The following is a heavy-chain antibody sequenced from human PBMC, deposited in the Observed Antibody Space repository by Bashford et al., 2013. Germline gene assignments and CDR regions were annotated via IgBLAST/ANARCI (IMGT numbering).Heavy chain of an antibody. Sequence: WVRQMPGKGLEWMGIIYPGDSGSRYSPSFQGQVTISADKSISTAYLQWSSLKASDTAMYYCARSDRGANSYYYYAMDVWGQGTTVTVSS. CDR3: ARSDRGANSYYYYAMDV. J-gene: IGHJ6*02. V-gene: IGHV5-51*01. CDR2: IYPGDSGS. D-gene: IGHD1-26*01.